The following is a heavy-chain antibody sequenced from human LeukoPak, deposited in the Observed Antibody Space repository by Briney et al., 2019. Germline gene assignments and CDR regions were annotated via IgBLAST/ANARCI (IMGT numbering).Heavy chain of an antibody. D-gene: IGHD3-10*01. Sequence: PSQTLSLTCTVSGGSISSGGYYWSWIRQPPGKGLEWIGYIYHSGSTYYNPSLKSRVTMSVDRSKNQFSLKLSSVTAADTAVYYCARVSAYGVSDYWGQGTLVTVSS. CDR3: ARVSAYGVSDY. CDR1: GGSISSGGYY. J-gene: IGHJ4*02. CDR2: IYHSGST. V-gene: IGHV4-30-2*01.